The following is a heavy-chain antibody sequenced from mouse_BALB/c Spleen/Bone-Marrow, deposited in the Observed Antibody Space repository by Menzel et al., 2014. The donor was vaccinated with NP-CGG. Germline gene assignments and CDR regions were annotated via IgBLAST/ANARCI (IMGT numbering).Heavy chain of an antibody. Sequence: EVKLVESGGGLVQPKGSLELSCAASGFTFNIYAMNWVRQAPRKGLEWVARISSKSTNYTTCYADSVKDRFTISSDDSQSMLYLQMNSLKTEDTAIYYCVRQDYDYPMDYWGQGTSVTVSS. J-gene: IGHJ4*01. CDR2: ISSKSTNYTT. CDR3: VRQDYDYPMDY. CDR1: GFTFNIYA. V-gene: IGHV10-1*01. D-gene: IGHD2-4*01.